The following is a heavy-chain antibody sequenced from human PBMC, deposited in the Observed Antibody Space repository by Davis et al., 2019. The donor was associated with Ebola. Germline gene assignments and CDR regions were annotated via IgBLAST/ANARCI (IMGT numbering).Heavy chain of an antibody. D-gene: IGHD1-26*01. CDR3: AKDHGRERLLNYFVS. J-gene: IGHJ4*02. Sequence: GESLKISCAASGFTFSAYGIHWVRQAPGKGLEWVAVISYDGRRKDYGDSVKGRFTISRDNSENTVYLEMNSLRGEDTAVYYCAKDHGRERLLNYFVSWGQGTLVTVSS. CDR1: GFTFSAYG. CDR2: ISYDGRRK. V-gene: IGHV3-30*18.